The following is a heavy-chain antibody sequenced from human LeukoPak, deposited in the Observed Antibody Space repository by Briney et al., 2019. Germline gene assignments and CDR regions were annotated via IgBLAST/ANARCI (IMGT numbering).Heavy chain of an antibody. CDR1: GGSISSGGYS. CDR2: IYHSGST. CDR3: ARFNRKTNWFDP. Sequence: PSQTLSLTCAVSGGSISSGGYSWSWIRQPPGKGLEWIGYIYHSGSTYYNPSLKSRVTISVDRSRNQFSLKLSSVTAADPAVYYRARFNRKTNWFDPWGQGTLVTVSS. D-gene: IGHD3-16*02. V-gene: IGHV4-30-2*01. J-gene: IGHJ5*02.